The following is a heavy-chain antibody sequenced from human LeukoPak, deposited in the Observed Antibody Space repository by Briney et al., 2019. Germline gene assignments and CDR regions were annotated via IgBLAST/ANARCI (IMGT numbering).Heavy chain of an antibody. D-gene: IGHD6-13*01. V-gene: IGHV3-7*01. CDR1: GFTFSSYW. Sequence: AGGSLRLSCAASGFTFSSYWMSWVRQAPGKGLEWVANIKQDGSEKYYVDSVKGRFTISRDNAKNSLYLQMNSLRAEDTAVYYCARVRAAGTPYFDYWGQGTLVTVSS. J-gene: IGHJ4*02. CDR3: ARVRAAGTPYFDY. CDR2: IKQDGSEK.